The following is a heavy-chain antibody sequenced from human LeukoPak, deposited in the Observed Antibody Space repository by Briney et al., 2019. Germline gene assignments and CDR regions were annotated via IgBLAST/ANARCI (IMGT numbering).Heavy chain of an antibody. V-gene: IGHV4-59*08. D-gene: IGHD6-13*01. Sequence: PSETLSLTCTVSGGSISSYYWSWIRQPPGKGLEWIGYIYYSGSTNYNPSLKSRVTISVDTSKNQFSLKLSSVTAADTAVYYCARHQYSSSWYRGFWFDPWGQGTLVTVSS. CDR2: IYYSGST. J-gene: IGHJ5*02. CDR1: GGSISSYY. CDR3: ARHQYSSSWYRGFWFDP.